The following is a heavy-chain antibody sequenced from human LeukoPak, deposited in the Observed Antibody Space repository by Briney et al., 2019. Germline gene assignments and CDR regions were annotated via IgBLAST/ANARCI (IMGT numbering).Heavy chain of an antibody. CDR3: ARAIVDTAMVYDY. J-gene: IGHJ4*02. CDR1: GGSISSSNW. V-gene: IGHV4-4*02. Sequence: SETLSLTCAVSGGSISSSNWWSWVRQPPGKGLEWIGEIYHSGTTNYNPSLKSRVTISVDKSKNQFSLKLSSVTAADTAVYYCARAIVDTAMVYDYWGQGTLVTVSS. D-gene: IGHD5-18*01. CDR2: IYHSGTT.